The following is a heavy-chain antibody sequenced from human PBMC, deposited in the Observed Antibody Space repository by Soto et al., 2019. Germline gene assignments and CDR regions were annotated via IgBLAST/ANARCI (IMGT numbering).Heavy chain of an antibody. CDR3: AKVGLRYFDWLFYFDY. Sequence: GGSLRLSCAASGFTFSSYAMSWVRQAPGKGLGWVSAISGSGGSTYYADSVKGRFTISRDNSKNTLYLQMNSLRAEDTAVYYCAKVGLRYFDWLFYFDYWGQGTLVTVSS. J-gene: IGHJ4*02. CDR1: GFTFSSYA. V-gene: IGHV3-23*01. CDR2: ISGSGGST. D-gene: IGHD3-9*01.